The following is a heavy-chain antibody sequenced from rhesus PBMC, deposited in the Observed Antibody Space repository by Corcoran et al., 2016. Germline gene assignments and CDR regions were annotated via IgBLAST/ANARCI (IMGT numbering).Heavy chain of an antibody. V-gene: IGHV3-59*01. J-gene: IGHJ4*01. CDR2: IIYTGGKK. CDR3: TDQYSNTPFDY. D-gene: IGHD4-23*01. Sequence: EVQLVESGGGLAKPGGSLRLSCAASGFTFSDHYMHWVRQASGKGLEMVQGIIYTGGKKWYADSLKGSITRSRENAKNTMYRPMASLRAEDTAVYYCTDQYSNTPFDYWGQGVLVTVSS. CDR1: GFTFSDHY.